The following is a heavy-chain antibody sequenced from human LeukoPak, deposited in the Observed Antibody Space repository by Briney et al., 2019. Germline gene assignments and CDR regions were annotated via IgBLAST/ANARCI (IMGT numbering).Heavy chain of an antibody. V-gene: IGHV4-39*01. D-gene: IGHD5-18*01. J-gene: IGHJ4*02. CDR1: GGSISSSSYY. CDR3: ARRSGYSYLDY. CDR2: IFHSGST. Sequence: SETLSLTCTVSGGSISSSSYYWGWIRQPPGKGLEWIGSIFHSGSTYCNPSPKSRVTISVDTSKNQFSLKLTSVTAADTAVYYCARRSGYSYLDYWGQGTLVTVSS.